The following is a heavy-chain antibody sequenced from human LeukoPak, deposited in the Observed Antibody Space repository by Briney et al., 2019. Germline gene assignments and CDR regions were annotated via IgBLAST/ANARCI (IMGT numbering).Heavy chain of an antibody. CDR2: IIPIFGTA. Sequence: SVKVSCKASGGTFSSYAISWVRQAPGQGLEWMGGIIPIFGTANYAQKFQGRVTITADESTSTAYMELSSLRSEDTAVYYCASYSYATWRPFDYWGQGTLVTVSS. V-gene: IGHV1-69*01. CDR1: GGTFSSYA. D-gene: IGHD5-18*01. J-gene: IGHJ4*02. CDR3: ASYSYATWRPFDY.